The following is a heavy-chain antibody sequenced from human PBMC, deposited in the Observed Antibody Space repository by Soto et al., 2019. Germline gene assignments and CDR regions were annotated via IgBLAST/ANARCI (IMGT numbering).Heavy chain of an antibody. D-gene: IGHD5-12*01. Sequence: SETLSLTCTVSGVSISSYYWSWIRQPPGKGLEWIGYIYYSGSTNYHPSLKSQVTISVDTSKNQFSLKLSSVTAADTAVYYCASIVATIPQWGQGTLVTVSS. V-gene: IGHV4-59*08. CDR3: ASIVATIPQ. CDR2: IYYSGST. CDR1: GVSISSYY. J-gene: IGHJ4*02.